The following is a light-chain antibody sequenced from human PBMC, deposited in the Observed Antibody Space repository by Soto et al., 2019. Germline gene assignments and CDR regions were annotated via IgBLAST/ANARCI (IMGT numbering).Light chain of an antibody. CDR2: SNN. J-gene: IGLJ3*02. CDR1: RSNIGSHT. Sequence: QPVLTQPPSASGTPGQRVTISCSGSRSNIGSHTVNWYQQLPGTAPKLLIYSNNRRPPGVPDRFSGSKSGTSASLAISGLQSEDEADYCCAAWDDSLNGWVFGGGTKLTVL. CDR3: AAWDDSLNGWV. V-gene: IGLV1-44*01.